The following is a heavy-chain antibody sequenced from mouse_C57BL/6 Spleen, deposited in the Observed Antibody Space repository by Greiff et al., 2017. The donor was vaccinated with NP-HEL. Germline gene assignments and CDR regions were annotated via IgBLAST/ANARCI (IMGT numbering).Heavy chain of an antibody. CDR3: AREGLDYEGFFDY. Sequence: EVQLQQSGPELVKPGASVKISCKASGYTFTDYYMNWVKQSHGKSLEWIGDINPNNGGTSYNQKFKGKATLTVDKSSSTAYMELRSLTSEDSAVYYCAREGLDYEGFFDYWGQGTTLTVSS. CDR2: INPNNGGT. V-gene: IGHV1-26*01. J-gene: IGHJ2*01. CDR1: GYTFTDYY. D-gene: IGHD2-4*01.